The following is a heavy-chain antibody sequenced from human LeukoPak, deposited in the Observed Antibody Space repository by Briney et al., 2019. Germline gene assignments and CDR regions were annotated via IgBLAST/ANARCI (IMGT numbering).Heavy chain of an antibody. CDR1: GYTFTGYH. Sequence: ASVKVSCKASGYTFTGYHIHWVRQAPGQGLEWMGWINPDSGGTNFPQNFQGRVTMTRDTSISTAYMEISWLRSDDTAVYYCARDLTGDPAAYFDFWGQGTLVTVS. J-gene: IGHJ4*02. CDR3: ARDLTGDPAAYFDF. D-gene: IGHD3-9*01. V-gene: IGHV1-2*02. CDR2: INPDSGGT.